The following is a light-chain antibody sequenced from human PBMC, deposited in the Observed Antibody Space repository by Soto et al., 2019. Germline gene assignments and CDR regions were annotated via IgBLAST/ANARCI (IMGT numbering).Light chain of an antibody. V-gene: IGKV1-5*01. CDR3: QQYNGYSTWT. CDR2: DVS. CDR1: QSINNL. J-gene: IGKJ1*01. Sequence: DVQLPQSPSTLSASVGDRVTITCRASQSINNLLAWYQQKPGKAPKFLIYDVSTLESGVPSRFSGSGSGTEFTLTISSLQPDDFATYYCQQYNGYSTWTFGQGTKV.